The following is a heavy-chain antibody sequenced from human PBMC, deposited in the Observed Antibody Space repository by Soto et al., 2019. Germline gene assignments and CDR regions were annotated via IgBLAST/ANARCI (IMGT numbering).Heavy chain of an antibody. CDR3: ARGSTYYDFLSGYYTPFDY. V-gene: IGHV3-30-3*01. D-gene: IGHD3-3*01. CDR2: ISYDGSNK. Sequence: QVQLVESGGGVVQPGRSLRLSCAASGFTFSSYAMHWVRQAPGKGLEWVAVISYDGSNKYYADSVKGRFTISRDNSKNTLYLQMNSLRAEDTAVYYCARGSTYYDFLSGYYTPFDYWGQGTLVTVSS. J-gene: IGHJ4*02. CDR1: GFTFSSYA.